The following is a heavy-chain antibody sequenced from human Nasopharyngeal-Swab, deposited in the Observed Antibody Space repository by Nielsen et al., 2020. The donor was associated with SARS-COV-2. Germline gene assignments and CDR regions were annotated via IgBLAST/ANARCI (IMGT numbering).Heavy chain of an antibody. J-gene: IGHJ4*02. CDR1: GFTFSSYG. CDR3: AKMLTSDYGDYDNLDY. D-gene: IGHD4-17*01. V-gene: IGHV3-30*18. Sequence: GESLKISCAASGFTFSSYGMHWVRQAPGKGLGWVAVISYDGSNKYYADPVKGRFTISRDNSKNTLYLQMNSLRAEDTAVYYCAKMLTSDYGDYDNLDYWGQGTLVTVSS. CDR2: ISYDGSNK.